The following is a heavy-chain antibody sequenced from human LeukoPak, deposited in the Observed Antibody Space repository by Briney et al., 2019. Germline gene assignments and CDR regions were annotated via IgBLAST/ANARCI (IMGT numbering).Heavy chain of an antibody. J-gene: IGHJ4*02. CDR1: GFTFSNYW. V-gene: IGHV3-7*04. D-gene: IGHD2-21*02. Sequence: GGSLRLSXAASGFTFSNYWMGWVRQAPGRGLEWVANIHPEGNEKYHVDSVKGRFTISRDNTKNSLFLQMHGLRVEDTAVYYCARGDDFSGDYWGQGTLVTVSS. CDR3: ARGDDFSGDY. CDR2: IHPEGNEK.